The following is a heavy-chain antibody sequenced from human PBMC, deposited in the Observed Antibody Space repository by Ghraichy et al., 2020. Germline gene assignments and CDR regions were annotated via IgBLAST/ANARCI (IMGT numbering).Heavy chain of an antibody. J-gene: IGHJ5*02. CDR3: ARQRADKFDP. CDR1: GGSISSSNYY. V-gene: IGHV4-39*01. CDR2: IYYSGST. Sequence: SETLSLTCTVSGGSISSSNYYWGWIRQPQGKGREWIGSIYYSGSTYYNPSLESRVTISVDTSKNQFSLTLSSVTAADTAVYYCARQRADKFDPWGQRTLVIVSS.